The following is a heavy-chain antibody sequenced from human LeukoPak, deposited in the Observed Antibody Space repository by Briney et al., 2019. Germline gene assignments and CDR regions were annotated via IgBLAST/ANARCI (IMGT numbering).Heavy chain of an antibody. Sequence: ASVKVSCKASGYIFANYGMHWVRQAPGQGLEWMGIINPSGGSTSYAQKFQGRVTMTRDTSTSTVYMELSSLRSEDTAVYYCARKRWELLLFDPWGQGTLVTVSS. J-gene: IGHJ5*02. CDR2: INPSGGST. CDR1: GYIFANYG. V-gene: IGHV1-46*01. D-gene: IGHD1-26*01. CDR3: ARKRWELLLFDP.